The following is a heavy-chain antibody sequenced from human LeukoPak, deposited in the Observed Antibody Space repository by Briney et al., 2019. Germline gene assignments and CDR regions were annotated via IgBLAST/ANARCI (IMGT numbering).Heavy chain of an antibody. D-gene: IGHD3-10*01. J-gene: IGHJ5*02. CDR1: GGSISGTDHF. CDR3: ARGSYYMS. CDR2: IYHSGST. Sequence: SETLSLTCTVSGGSISGTDHFWGWIRQPPGKGLEWIGSIYHSGSTYYNPSLKSRVTISVDTSKNQFSLKLSSVTAADTAVYYCARGSYYMSWGQGTLVTVSS. V-gene: IGHV4-38-2*02.